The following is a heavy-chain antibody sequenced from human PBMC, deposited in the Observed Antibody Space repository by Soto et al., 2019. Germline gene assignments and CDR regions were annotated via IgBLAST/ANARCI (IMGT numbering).Heavy chain of an antibody. CDR2: ISSSSRTI. J-gene: IGHJ4*02. Sequence: EVQLVESGGGLVQPGGSLRLSCAASGFTFSSYSMNWARQAPGKGLEWISYISSSSRTIYYPDSVKGRFTISRDNAKNSLYLQMNSLRAEDTAVYYCARDKGRSPLDYWGQGTLFTVSS. V-gene: IGHV3-48*01. D-gene: IGHD2-15*01. CDR1: GFTFSSYS. CDR3: ARDKGRSPLDY.